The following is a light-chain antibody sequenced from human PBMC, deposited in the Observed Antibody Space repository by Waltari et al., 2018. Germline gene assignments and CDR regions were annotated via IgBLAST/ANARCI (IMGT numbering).Light chain of an antibody. CDR2: KAS. CDR1: QRISRW. CDR3: QQYTSFSLP. Sequence: DIQMTQSPSSLSASIGDRVTFPCRARQRISRWLAWYQQKPGKAPKLLISKASTLESGVPSMFSVRGSETEFTLTISSLQPDDFATYYCQQYTSFSLPFGGGTTVEIK. V-gene: IGKV1-5*03. J-gene: IGKJ4*02.